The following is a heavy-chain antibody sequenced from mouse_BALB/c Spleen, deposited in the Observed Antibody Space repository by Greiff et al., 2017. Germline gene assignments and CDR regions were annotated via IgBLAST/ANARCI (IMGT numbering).Heavy chain of an antibody. Sequence: QVQLKESGAELARPGASVKLSCKASGYTFTSYWMQWVKQRPGQGLEWIGAIYPGDGDTRYTQKFKGKATLTADKSSSTAYMQLSSLASEDSAVYYCASSRYYAMDYWGQGTSVTVSS. CDR2: IYPGDGDT. V-gene: IGHV1-87*01. CDR3: ASSRYYAMDY. J-gene: IGHJ4*01. CDR1: GYTFTSYW.